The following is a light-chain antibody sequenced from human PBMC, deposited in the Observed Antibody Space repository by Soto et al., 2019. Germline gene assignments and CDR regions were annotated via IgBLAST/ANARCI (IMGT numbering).Light chain of an antibody. CDR2: DVS. J-gene: IGLJ1*01. CDR1: SSDVGAYHF. Sequence: QSALTQPASVSGSPGQSITISCTGTSSDVGAYHFVSWYQQHPGKVPKLMIFDVSSRPSGVSDRVSGSKSGNTASLTISGLQAEDEGDYYCSSSTSSSTHVFGSGTKLTVL. CDR3: SSSTSSSTHV. V-gene: IGLV2-14*03.